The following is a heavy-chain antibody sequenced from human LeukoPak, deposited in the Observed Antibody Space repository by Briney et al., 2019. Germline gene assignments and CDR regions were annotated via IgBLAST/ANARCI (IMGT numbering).Heavy chain of an antibody. CDR2: IYYSGST. CDR1: GGSFSTYY. Sequence: PSDTLSLTCTVSGGSFSTYYWSWIRQPPGKGLHWIGYIYYSGSTKYNPSLKSRVTISVDPSKNQFSLKLRSVAAADTAAYYCARGGFLDPFDPWGRGTLVTVSS. J-gene: IGHJ5*02. CDR3: ARGGFLDPFDP. V-gene: IGHV4-59*07. D-gene: IGHD3-16*01.